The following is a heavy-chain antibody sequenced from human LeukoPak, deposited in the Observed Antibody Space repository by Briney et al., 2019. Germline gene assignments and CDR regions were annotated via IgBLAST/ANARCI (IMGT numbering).Heavy chain of an antibody. CDR1: GDSVSSNSAA. Sequence: SQTHSLTCAISGDSVSSNSAAWNWIRQSPSRGLEWLGRTYYRSKWYNDYAVSVKSRITINPDTSKNQFSLQLNSVTPEDTAVYYCARGRRIAVDGGWYFDLWGRGTLVTVSS. J-gene: IGHJ2*01. CDR2: TYYRSKWYN. V-gene: IGHV6-1*01. D-gene: IGHD6-19*01. CDR3: ARGRRIAVDGGWYFDL.